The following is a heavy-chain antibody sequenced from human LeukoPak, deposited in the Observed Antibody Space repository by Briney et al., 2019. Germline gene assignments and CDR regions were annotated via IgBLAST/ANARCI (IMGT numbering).Heavy chain of an antibody. Sequence: GGSLRLSCAASGFTVITNDMTWVRQAPGRGLEWVSVLYSDGNTKYADSVQGRFTISRDNSKNTLYLEMNSLSPDDTAVYYCARGVEPPAANTLAYWGQGTLVTVSS. CDR3: ARGVEPPAANTLAY. V-gene: IGHV3-53*01. D-gene: IGHD2-2*01. CDR1: GFTVITND. CDR2: LYSDGNT. J-gene: IGHJ4*02.